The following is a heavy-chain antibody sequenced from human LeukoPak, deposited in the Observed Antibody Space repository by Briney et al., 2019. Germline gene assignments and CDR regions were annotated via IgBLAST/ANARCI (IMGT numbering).Heavy chain of an antibody. V-gene: IGHV1-2*02. CDR2: INPNSGVT. Sequence: GASVKVSCKASGYNFKGYYMNWVRQAPGQGLEWMGWINPNSGVTKYAERFQGRVTMTKETSINTVYMEMSSLGFDDTAVYYCAKDAPSHIVGVSSDNWGPGTMVTVSS. D-gene: IGHD1-26*01. CDR3: AKDAPSHIVGVSSDN. J-gene: IGHJ4*02. CDR1: GYNFKGYY.